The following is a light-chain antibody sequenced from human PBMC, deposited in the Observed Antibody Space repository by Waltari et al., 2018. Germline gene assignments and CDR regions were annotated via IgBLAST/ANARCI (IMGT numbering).Light chain of an antibody. J-gene: IGKJ4*01. CDR2: DAS. CDR1: QSVSSNY. CDR3: QQYATSPLT. Sequence: EIVLTQSPGTLSLSPGERASLSCRASQSVSSNYLAWYQQKPGQTPRLLIYDASSRATGIPDRFSGSGSGTDFTLTIIRLEPEDFAVFYCQQYATSPLTFGGGTKVEIK. V-gene: IGKV3-20*01.